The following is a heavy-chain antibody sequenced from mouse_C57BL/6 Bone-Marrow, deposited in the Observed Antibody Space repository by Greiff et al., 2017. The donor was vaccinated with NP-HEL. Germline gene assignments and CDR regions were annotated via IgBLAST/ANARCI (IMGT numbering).Heavy chain of an antibody. CDR1: GFTFSSYA. D-gene: IGHD1-1*01. Sequence: EVQRVESGGGLVKPGGSLKLSCAASGFTFSSYAMSWVRQTPEKRLEWVATISDGGSYTSYPDNVKGRFTISRDNAKNNLYLQMSHLKSEDTAMYYCARDPRHYGSSYFDYWGQGTTLTVSS. CDR3: ARDPRHYGSSYFDY. J-gene: IGHJ2*01. V-gene: IGHV5-4*01. CDR2: ISDGGSYT.